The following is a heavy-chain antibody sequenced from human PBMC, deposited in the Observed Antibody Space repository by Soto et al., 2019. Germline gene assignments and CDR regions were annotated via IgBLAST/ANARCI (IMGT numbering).Heavy chain of an antibody. D-gene: IGHD6-13*01. V-gene: IGHV1-69*13. J-gene: IGHJ4*02. CDR2: VIPIFGTA. Sequence: SVKVSCKASGGTFSSYAISWVRQAPGQGLEWMGGVIPIFGTANYAQKFQGRVTITADESTSTAYMELSSLRSEDTAVYYCARDLRDSSWYDYWGQGTLVTVSS. CDR3: ARDLRDSSWYDY. CDR1: GGTFSSYA.